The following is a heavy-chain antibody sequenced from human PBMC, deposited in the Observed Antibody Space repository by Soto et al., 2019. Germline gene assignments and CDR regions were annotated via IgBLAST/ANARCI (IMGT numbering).Heavy chain of an antibody. Sequence: QVQLQESGPGLVKPSETLSLTCTVSGGSISGYYWCWIRQSPGQRLESIGCIYYTGSTDYNPSLKSRVARSVDTSKNQSPRKLGSVTAADTAVYYWVRDGVAAPTNFYGMDVWGRGTTVTVSS. CDR3: VRDGVAAPTNFYGMDV. J-gene: IGHJ6*02. CDR2: IYYTGST. D-gene: IGHD2-8*01. CDR1: GGSISGYY. V-gene: IGHV4-59*01.